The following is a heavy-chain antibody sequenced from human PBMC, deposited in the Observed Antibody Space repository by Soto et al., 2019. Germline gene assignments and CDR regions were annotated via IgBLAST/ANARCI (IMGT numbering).Heavy chain of an antibody. D-gene: IGHD3-3*01. V-gene: IGHV4-39*01. CDR1: GGSISSSSYY. CDR3: ASNYDFWSGKGYYYGMDV. J-gene: IGHJ6*02. Sequence: KASETLSLTCTVSGGSISSSSYYWGWIRQPPGKGLEWIGSIYYSGSTYYNPSLKSRVTISVDTSKNQFSLKLSSVTAADTAVYYCASNYDFWSGKGYYYGMDVWGQGTTVTVCS. CDR2: IYYSGST.